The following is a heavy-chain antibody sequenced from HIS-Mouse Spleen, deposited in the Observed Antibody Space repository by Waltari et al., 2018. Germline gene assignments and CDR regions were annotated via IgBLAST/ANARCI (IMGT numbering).Heavy chain of an antibody. CDR2: ISYDGSNK. CDR3: ARDHSGWYFDY. V-gene: IGHV3-30-3*01. D-gene: IGHD6-19*01. J-gene: IGHJ4*02. Sequence: QVPLVESGGGVVQPGRSLTLSLAVSVFTLSSYALHWVRQAPGKGLEWVAVISYDGSNKYYADSVKGRFTISRDNSKNTLYLQMNSLRAEDTAVYYCARDHSGWYFDYWGQGTLVTVSS. CDR1: VFTLSSYA.